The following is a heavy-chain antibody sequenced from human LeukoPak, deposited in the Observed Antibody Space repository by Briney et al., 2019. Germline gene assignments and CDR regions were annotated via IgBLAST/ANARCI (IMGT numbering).Heavy chain of an antibody. CDR2: IYSGGST. D-gene: IGHD3-10*02. Sequence: GGSLRLSCAASGFTVSSNDMSWVRQAPGKGLECISVIYSGGSTDYADSVKGRLTISRDNSKNTLYLQMNSLRAEDTAVYYCAELGITMIGGVWGKGTTVTISS. V-gene: IGHV3-53*01. CDR3: AELGITMIGGV. CDR1: GFTVSSND. J-gene: IGHJ6*04.